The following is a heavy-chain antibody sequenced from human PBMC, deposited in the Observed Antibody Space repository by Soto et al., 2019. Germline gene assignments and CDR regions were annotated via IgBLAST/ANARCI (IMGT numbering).Heavy chain of an antibody. CDR1: GFTFRDYA. CDR3: ARAFRAVAVTPF. J-gene: IGHJ3*01. CDR2: IKSEIYGGTT. D-gene: IGHD6-19*01. Sequence: PGGSLRLSCTASGFTFRDYALSWFRQAPGKGLEWLSFIKSEIYGGTTEYAASVKGRFTISRDDSKNIAYLQLNSLKIEDTAVYYCARAFRAVAVTPFRGQRTMVTVSS. V-gene: IGHV3-49*03.